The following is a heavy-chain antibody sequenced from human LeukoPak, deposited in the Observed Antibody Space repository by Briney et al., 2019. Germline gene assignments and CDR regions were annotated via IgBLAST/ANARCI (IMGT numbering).Heavy chain of an antibody. CDR3: ARVRDDFWSGYYRQPFDP. D-gene: IGHD3-3*01. Sequence: SETLSLTCTVSGGSISSYYWSWIRQPPAKGLEWIGYIYYSGSTNYNPSLKSRVTISVDTSKNQFSLKLSSVTAADTAVYYCARVRDDFWSGYYRQPFDPWGQGTLVTVSS. CDR2: IYYSGST. CDR1: GGSISSYY. J-gene: IGHJ5*02. V-gene: IGHV4-59*01.